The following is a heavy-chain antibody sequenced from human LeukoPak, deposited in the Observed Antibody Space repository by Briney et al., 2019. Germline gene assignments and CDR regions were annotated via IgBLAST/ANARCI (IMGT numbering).Heavy chain of an antibody. V-gene: IGHV1-69*01. Sequence: SVKVSCKASGGTFSSYAISWVRRAPGQGLEWMGGIIPIFGTANYAQKFQGRVTITADESTSTAYMELSSLRSEDTAVYYCARGPLRVVVVPAAPHFDYWGQGTLVTVSS. J-gene: IGHJ4*02. D-gene: IGHD2-2*01. CDR3: ARGPLRVVVVPAAPHFDY. CDR1: GGTFSSYA. CDR2: IIPIFGTA.